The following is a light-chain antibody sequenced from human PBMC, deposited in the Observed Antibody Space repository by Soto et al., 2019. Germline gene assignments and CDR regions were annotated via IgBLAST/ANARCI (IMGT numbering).Light chain of an antibody. Sequence: EIVLTHSPATLSVSPGERATLSCRASQSVGSNLAWYQQRPGQPPRLLIYDASTRATDIPARFSGGGSGTEFTLTISSLQFEDFGVYSGMQYTNWPYTFGQGPKLQIK. CDR2: DAS. CDR1: QSVGSN. J-gene: IGKJ2*01. CDR3: MQYTNWPYT. V-gene: IGKV3-15*01.